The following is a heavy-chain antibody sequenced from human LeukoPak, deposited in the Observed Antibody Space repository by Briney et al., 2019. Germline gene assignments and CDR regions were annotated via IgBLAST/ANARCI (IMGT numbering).Heavy chain of an antibody. CDR1: GYTFTSYD. Sequence: ASVKVSCKASGYTFTSYDINWVRQATGQGLEWMGWMNPNSGNTGYAQKFQGRVTMTRNTSISTAYMELSGLRSEDTAVYYCARGAYYYDSSGYHTFDYWGQGTLVTVSS. CDR2: MNPNSGNT. CDR3: ARGAYYYDSSGYHTFDY. V-gene: IGHV1-8*01. D-gene: IGHD3-22*01. J-gene: IGHJ4*02.